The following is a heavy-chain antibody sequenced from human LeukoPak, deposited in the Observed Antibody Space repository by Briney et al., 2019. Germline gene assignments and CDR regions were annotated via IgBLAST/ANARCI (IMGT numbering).Heavy chain of an antibody. Sequence: GGSPRLSCVASGFTFTNYAMNWVRQASGKGLEWVSRITGSGGGTDYADSVKGRFTISRDNSKNTLYLQMTSLRAEDTAVYYCAKDSCSSTSCRGYFDYWGQGTLVTVSS. V-gene: IGHV3-23*01. D-gene: IGHD2-2*01. CDR2: ITGSGGGT. CDR3: AKDSCSSTSCRGYFDY. J-gene: IGHJ4*02. CDR1: GFTFTNYA.